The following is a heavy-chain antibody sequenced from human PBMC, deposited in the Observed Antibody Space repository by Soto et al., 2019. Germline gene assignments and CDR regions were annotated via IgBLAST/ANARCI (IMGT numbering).Heavy chain of an antibody. CDR1: GFTFSTYV. V-gene: IGHV3-23*01. CDR3: XXXXXXAGXGXGXXDY. J-gene: IGHJ4*02. Sequence: EVQLLESGGGLVQPGGSLRLSCAASGFTFSTYVMSWVRQAPGKGLEWVSAISGGGSTYYADSVKGRXXXXXXXXXXTXXXXXXXXXXXXXXXXXXXXXXXXAGXGXGXXDYXXQGXXXSX. D-gene: IGHD6-13*01. CDR2: ISGGGST.